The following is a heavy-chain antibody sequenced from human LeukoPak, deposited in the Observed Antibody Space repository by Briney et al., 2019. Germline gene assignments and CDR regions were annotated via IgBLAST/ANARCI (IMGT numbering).Heavy chain of an antibody. D-gene: IGHD1-26*01. CDR1: GFTFSSYS. V-gene: IGHV3-21*04. CDR3: ANSGLNRFGY. Sequence: PGGSLRLSCAASGFTFSSYSMNWVRQAPGKGLEWVSSISSSSSYIYYADSVKGRFTISRDNSKNTLFLHMNSLRAEDTAVYYCANSGLNRFGYWGQGTLVTVSS. CDR2: ISSSSSYI. J-gene: IGHJ4*02.